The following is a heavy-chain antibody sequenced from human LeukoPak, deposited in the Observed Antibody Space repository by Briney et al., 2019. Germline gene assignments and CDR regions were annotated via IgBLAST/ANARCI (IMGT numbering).Heavy chain of an antibody. CDR2: INHSGST. Sequence: SETLSLTCAVYGGSFSGYYWSWIRQPPGKGLEWIGEINHSGSTNYNPSLKSRVTISVDTSKNQFSLKLSSVTAADTAVYYCARGGSITIFGVVPFDYWGQGTLVTVSS. CDR1: GGSFSGYY. J-gene: IGHJ4*02. V-gene: IGHV4-34*01. CDR3: ARGGSITIFGVVPFDY. D-gene: IGHD3-3*01.